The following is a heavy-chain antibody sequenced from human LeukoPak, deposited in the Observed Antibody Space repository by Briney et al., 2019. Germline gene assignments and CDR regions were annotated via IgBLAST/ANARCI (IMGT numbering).Heavy chain of an antibody. CDR2: IYSRGST. Sequence: SETLSLTCTVSGGSISSYYWSWIRQPAGKGLEWIGRIYSRGSTNYNPSLKSRVTMSVDTSKNQFSLKLSSVTAADTAVYYCARGRYYYDSTGLGDAFDIWGQGTMVTVSS. D-gene: IGHD3-22*01. V-gene: IGHV4-4*07. CDR3: ARGRYYYDSTGLGDAFDI. J-gene: IGHJ3*02. CDR1: GGSISSYY.